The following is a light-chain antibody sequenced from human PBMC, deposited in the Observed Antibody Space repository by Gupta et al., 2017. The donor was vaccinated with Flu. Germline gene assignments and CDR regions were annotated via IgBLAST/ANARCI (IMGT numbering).Light chain of an antibody. CDR1: QSLVYSDGNIY. CDR3: MQGSRWPWA. V-gene: IGKV2-30*01. J-gene: IGKJ1*01. Sequence: DVVMTQSPLSLPVTLGQPASSSCRSSQSLVYSDGNIYLHWFQQRPGQSPRRLIYQVSHRESGVPDRFSGSGSGTDFTLKISRVEAEDVGVYYCMQGSRWPWAFGQGTKVEIK. CDR2: QVS.